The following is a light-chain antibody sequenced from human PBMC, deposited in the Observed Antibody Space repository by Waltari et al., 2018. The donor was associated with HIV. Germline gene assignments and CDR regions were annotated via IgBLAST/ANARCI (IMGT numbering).Light chain of an antibody. J-gene: IGLJ3*02. V-gene: IGLV2-14*01. CDR2: EVP. CDR1: TSDMSSLNF. CDR3: SSYSPRTSVV. Sequence: HSVLTQPASVSGSPGQSITISCSGPTSDMSSLNFVSLFQQYPGRAPRLIIFEVPSRPSGISDRCSGSKSGDTASLTISALRTEDEADYFCSSYSPRTSVVFGGGTKVTVL.